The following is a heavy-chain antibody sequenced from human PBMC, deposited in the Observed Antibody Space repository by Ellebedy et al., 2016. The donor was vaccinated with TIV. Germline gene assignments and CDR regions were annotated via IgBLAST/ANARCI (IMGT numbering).Heavy chain of an antibody. Sequence: GGSLRLSXAASGLTFSGDWMTWMRQAPGKGLAWVSNINGDGRAIQYADSVEGRFTISRDNAKKSLFLQMNSLRDEDTAMYYCSRNLGHYMLSDWGQGSLVTVSS. V-gene: IGHV3-7*01. J-gene: IGHJ4*02. CDR2: INGDGRAI. CDR3: SRNLGHYMLSD. D-gene: IGHD2-8*01. CDR1: GLTFSGDW.